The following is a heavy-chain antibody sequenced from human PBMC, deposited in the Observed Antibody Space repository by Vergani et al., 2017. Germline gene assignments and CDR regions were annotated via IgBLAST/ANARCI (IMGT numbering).Heavy chain of an antibody. Sequence: QVRLQESGPGLVKPSETLSLTCSVSGGSMSGYYWSWIRQPPGKELEWIGYMYHSGSTNYNPSLETRVTISVDTSKHQFSLKLNSVTAADTAEYYCESVADVYGLGSRLLDLWGQGILVTVSS. D-gene: IGHD3-10*01. CDR3: ESVADVYGLGSRLLDL. CDR2: MYHSGST. V-gene: IGHV4-59*01. J-gene: IGHJ5*02. CDR1: GGSMSGYY.